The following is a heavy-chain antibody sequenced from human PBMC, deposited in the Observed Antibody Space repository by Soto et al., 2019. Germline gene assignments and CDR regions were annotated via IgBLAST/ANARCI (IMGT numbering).Heavy chain of an antibody. CDR3: ARYNWNDVSRWFEP. CDR2: IYYSGST. D-gene: IGHD1-1*01. J-gene: IGHJ5*02. V-gene: IGHV4-30-4*01. CDR1: GGSISSGDYY. Sequence: QVQLQESGPGLVKPSQTLSLTCTVSGGSISSGDYYWSWIRQPPGTGLEWIGYIYYSGSTYYNPSRQSRVTIAVETSKNQYCLKPSSVTATDTAVYYCARYNWNDVSRWFEPWGQGTLVTVSS.